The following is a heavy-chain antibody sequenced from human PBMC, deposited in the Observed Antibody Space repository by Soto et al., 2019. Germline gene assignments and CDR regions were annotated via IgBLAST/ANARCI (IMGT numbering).Heavy chain of an antibody. CDR1: GYTFTSYG. CDR2: ISAYNGNT. CDR3: AREGMTTVTTWDYYYYYGMDV. D-gene: IGHD4-4*01. Sequence: QVQLVQSGAEVKKPGASVKVSCKASGYTFTSYGISWVRQAPGQGLEWMGWISAYNGNTNYAQKLQGRVTMTTDTSTSTAYIELRSMRSDDTAVYYCAREGMTTVTTWDYYYYYGMDVWGQGTTVTVSS. V-gene: IGHV1-18*01. J-gene: IGHJ6*02.